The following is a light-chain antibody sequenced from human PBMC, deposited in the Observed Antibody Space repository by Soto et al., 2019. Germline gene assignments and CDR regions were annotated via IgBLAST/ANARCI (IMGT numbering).Light chain of an antibody. V-gene: IGLV2-23*01. J-gene: IGLJ3*02. Sequence: QSVLTQPASVSGSPGQSITISCTGTSRDAGNYNFVSWYQQHPGKAPKVIIYEDSTRPSGVSNRISGSKSGNTASLTISGLQAEDEADYYCCSYAGSSTSWVFGGGTQLTVL. CDR2: EDS. CDR3: CSYAGSSTSWV. CDR1: SRDAGNYNF.